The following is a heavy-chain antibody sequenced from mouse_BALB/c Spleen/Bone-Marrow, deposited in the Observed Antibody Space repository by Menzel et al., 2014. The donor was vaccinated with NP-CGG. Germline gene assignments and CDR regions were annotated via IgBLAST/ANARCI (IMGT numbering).Heavy chain of an antibody. J-gene: IGHJ4*01. CDR3: TRYGNSHYYAMDY. D-gene: IGHD1-1*01. CDR2: IYPSDSYT. V-gene: IGHV1-69*02. CDR1: GYTFTSYW. Sequence: LQESGAELVRPGASVKLSCRASGYTFTSYWINWVKQRPGQGLEWIGNIYPSDSYTNYNQRFKGKATLTVDKSSSTAYMQLSSPTSEDSAVYYCTRYGNSHYYAMDYWGQGTSVTVSS.